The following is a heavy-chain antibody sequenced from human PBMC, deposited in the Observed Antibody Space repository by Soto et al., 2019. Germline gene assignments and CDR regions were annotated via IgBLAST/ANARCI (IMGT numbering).Heavy chain of an antibody. V-gene: IGHV1-18*01. J-gene: IGHJ4*02. CDR1: GYTFTSYG. D-gene: IGHD1-26*01. CDR3: AGKGVGGNPKAFGC. CDR2: ISAYDGNT. Sequence: QVQLVQSGAEVKKPGASVKVSCKASGYTFTSYGVTWVRQAPGQGLEWMGWISAYDGNTNYAQKVQDRVTMTTDTSPSAADMGLRGLGSDDTAGYFCAGKGVGGNPKAFGCWGQGTLVTVSS.